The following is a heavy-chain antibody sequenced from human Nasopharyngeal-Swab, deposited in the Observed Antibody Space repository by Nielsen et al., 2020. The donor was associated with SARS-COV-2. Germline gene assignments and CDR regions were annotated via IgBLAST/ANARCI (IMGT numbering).Heavy chain of an antibody. D-gene: IGHD2-2*01. CDR2: INHSGST. J-gene: IGHJ6*03. CDR1: GGSFSANY. V-gene: IGHV4-34*01. Sequence: GSLRLSCAVSGGSFSANYWGWIRQPPGKGLEWIGEINHSGSTNYNPSLKSRVTISVDTSKSQFSLKLTSVTAADTSVYYCARGLSGVVPAPILGLGPYHYFYYMDVWGKGTTVTVSS. CDR3: ARGLSGVVPAPILGLGPYHYFYYMDV.